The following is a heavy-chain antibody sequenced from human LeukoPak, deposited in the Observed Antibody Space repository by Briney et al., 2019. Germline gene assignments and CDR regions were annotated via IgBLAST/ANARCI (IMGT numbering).Heavy chain of an antibody. CDR1: GFSFSTYW. D-gene: IGHD3-22*01. CDR2: IKEDGSEI. CDR3: ARPSFTSGSYFDH. Sequence: GGPLRLSCAASGFSFSTYWMSGFRRAPGKGLEWVANIKEDGSEIYYVDSVKGRFTISRDNTKTSLYLQMNSLRAEDTAVYYCARPSFTSGSYFDHWGQGTLVTVSS. V-gene: IGHV3-7*01. J-gene: IGHJ4*02.